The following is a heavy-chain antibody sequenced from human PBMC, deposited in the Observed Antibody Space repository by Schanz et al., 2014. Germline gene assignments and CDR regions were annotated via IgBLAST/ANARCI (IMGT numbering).Heavy chain of an antibody. J-gene: IGHJ2*01. CDR2: ISYDGTTK. Sequence: QVQLVESGGGVVQPGRSLRLSCAASGFTFSNYAIHWVRQAPGKGLEWVAVISYDGTTKYYADSLKGRFTISRDNSKNTLYLQMNSLRAEDTAVYYCARDSLWQLLRVALERSPKFDLWGRGTLVTVSS. CDR3: ARDSLWQLLRVALERSPKFDL. D-gene: IGHD6-6*01. CDR1: GFTFSNYA. V-gene: IGHV3-30*04.